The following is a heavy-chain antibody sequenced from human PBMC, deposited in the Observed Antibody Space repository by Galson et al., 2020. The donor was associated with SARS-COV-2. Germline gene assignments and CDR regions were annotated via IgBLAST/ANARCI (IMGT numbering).Heavy chain of an antibody. D-gene: IGHD6-25*01. CDR3: ARQRQRPPDYSYGRDV. Sequence: SGPTLVKPTQTLTLTCTFSGFSLSTSGMCVSWVRQPPGKALEWLALIDWDDDKYYNTSLKTRLTISKDTSKNQVVLTMTNMDPVDTATYYCARQRQRPPDYSYGRDVWGQGTTVTVSS. J-gene: IGHJ6*02. CDR1: GFSLSTSGMC. V-gene: IGHV2-70*20. CDR2: IDWDDDK.